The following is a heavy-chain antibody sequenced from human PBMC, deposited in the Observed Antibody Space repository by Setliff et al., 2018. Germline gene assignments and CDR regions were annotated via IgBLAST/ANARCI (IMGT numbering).Heavy chain of an antibody. CDR2: IDPDGIGK. Sequence: GGSLRLSCAASEFTFNKYWMTWVRQAPGKGLEWVANIDPDGIGKYYIDSVRGRFTISRDNAQKTLYLHMNNLRADDTAVYYCARHLPRGVQIFGVAPRFGYWGQGTLVTVS. CDR3: ARHLPRGVQIFGVAPRFGY. CDR1: EFTFNKYW. D-gene: IGHD3-3*01. J-gene: IGHJ4*02. V-gene: IGHV3-7*01.